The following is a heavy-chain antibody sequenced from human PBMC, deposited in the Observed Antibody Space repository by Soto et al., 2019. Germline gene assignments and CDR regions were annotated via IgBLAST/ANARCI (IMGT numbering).Heavy chain of an antibody. CDR3: ARDGDPGYSFWSGPLGGGRFDP. J-gene: IGHJ5*02. CDR1: GGTFGNTA. Sequence: QVQLVQSGAEVKEPGSSVNVSCKTSGGTFGNTAVTWVRQVPGQGLEWIGGIVPLFGTANYAQKFRGRVMIRADESTSTAYMDLSSLRSDGTAIYYCARDGDPGYSFWSGPLGGGRFDPWGQGTLVTVSS. CDR2: IVPLFGTA. D-gene: IGHD3-3*01. V-gene: IGHV1-69*12.